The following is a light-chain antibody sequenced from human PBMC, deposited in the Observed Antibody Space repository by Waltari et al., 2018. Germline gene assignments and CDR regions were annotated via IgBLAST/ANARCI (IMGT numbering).Light chain of an antibody. J-gene: IGKJ5*01. V-gene: IGKV1-5*01. Sequence: DIQMTQSPSTVSASLGDRVTITCRASQNLNTFLSWYQQKPGAVPNLLIYDASTLERGVPSRFSGSGSGTHFTLTISGLQPDDFAIYYCQQYYDYPINFGQGTRL. CDR2: DAS. CDR3: QQYYDYPIN. CDR1: QNLNTF.